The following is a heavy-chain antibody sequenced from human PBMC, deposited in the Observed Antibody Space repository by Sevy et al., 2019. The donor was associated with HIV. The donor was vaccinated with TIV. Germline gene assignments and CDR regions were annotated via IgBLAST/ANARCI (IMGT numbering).Heavy chain of an antibody. Sequence: ASVMVSCKASGGTFSSYAISWVRQAPGQGLEWMGGIIPIFGTANYAQKFQGRVTITADESTSTAYMELSSLRSEDTAVYYCASSSYGGNLGAFDIWGQGTMVTVSS. J-gene: IGHJ3*02. D-gene: IGHD4-17*01. V-gene: IGHV1-69*13. CDR2: IIPIFGTA. CDR1: GGTFSSYA. CDR3: ASSSYGGNLGAFDI.